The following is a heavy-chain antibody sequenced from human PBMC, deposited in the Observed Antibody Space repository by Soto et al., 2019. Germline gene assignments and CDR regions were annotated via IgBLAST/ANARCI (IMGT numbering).Heavy chain of an antibody. CDR3: ARMQQLVPYWFDP. D-gene: IGHD6-13*01. J-gene: IGHJ5*02. CDR2: MNPNSGNT. V-gene: IGHV1-8*01. Sequence: QVQLVQSGAEVKKPGASVKVSCKAAGYTCTSYDLNWVRQATGQGLEWMGWMNPNSGNTGYAQKFQGRVTMTRNTSISTAYMELSSLRSEDTAVYYCARMQQLVPYWFDPWGQGTLVTVSS. CDR1: GYTCTSYD.